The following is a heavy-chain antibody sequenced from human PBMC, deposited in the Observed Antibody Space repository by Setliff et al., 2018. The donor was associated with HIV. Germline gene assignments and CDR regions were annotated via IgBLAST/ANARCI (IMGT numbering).Heavy chain of an antibody. J-gene: IGHJ4*02. CDR3: ARGEWVIRGDFDH. Sequence: ASVKVSCKASGYNFTNYGIGWVRQAPGQGLEYLGWIGTYSGNTDYAQSVQGRVTMTRNTSISTAYMELSGLISEDAAVYYCARGEWVIRGDFDHWGQGTLVTVSS. V-gene: IGHV1-8*02. CDR1: GYNFTNYG. CDR2: IGTYSGNT. D-gene: IGHD3-10*01.